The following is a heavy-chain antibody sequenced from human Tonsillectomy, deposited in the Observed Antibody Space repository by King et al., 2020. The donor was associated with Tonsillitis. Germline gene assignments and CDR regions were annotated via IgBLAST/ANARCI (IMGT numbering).Heavy chain of an antibody. V-gene: IGHV3-53*01. J-gene: IGHJ5*02. CDR2: MYYGGTT. Sequence: VQLVESGGDLIQPGGSLRLSCAASGFIVGTNYMSWVRQAPGKGLEWVSIMYYGGTTHYADSVKGRFTISRDDTKNTLYLQMSSLRADDTAVYYCARERRIAGGYWFDPWGQGTLVTVSS. D-gene: IGHD1-26*01. CDR1: GFIVGTNY. CDR3: ARERRIAGGYWFDP.